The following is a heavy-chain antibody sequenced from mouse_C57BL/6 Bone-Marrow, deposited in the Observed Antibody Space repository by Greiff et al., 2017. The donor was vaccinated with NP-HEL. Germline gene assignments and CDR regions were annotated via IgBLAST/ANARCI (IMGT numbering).Heavy chain of an antibody. Sequence: VQLKQSGPELVKPGASVKISCKASGYTFTDYYMNWVKQSHGKSLEWIGDINPNNGGTSYNQKFKGKATLTVDKSPSTAYMGLRSLTSEDSAVYYCERDYSNWGKGTSVTVSS. J-gene: IGHJ4*01. CDR2: INPNNGGT. D-gene: IGHD2-5*01. CDR3: ERDYSN. CDR1: GYTFTDYY. V-gene: IGHV1-26*01.